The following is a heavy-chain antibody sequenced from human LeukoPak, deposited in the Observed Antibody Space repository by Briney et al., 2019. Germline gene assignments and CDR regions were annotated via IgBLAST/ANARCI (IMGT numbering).Heavy chain of an antibody. CDR2: IIPIFGTA. J-gene: IGHJ4*02. D-gene: IGHD6-19*01. V-gene: IGHV1-69*05. CDR3: ARGAAVAGTLDY. Sequence: GASVKVSCKASGGTFTSYAIGWVRQAPGQGLEWMGGIIPIFGTANYAQKFQGRVTITTDESTSTAYMELSSLRSEDTAVYYCARGAAVAGTLDYWNQGPLVTVSS. CDR1: GGTFTSYA.